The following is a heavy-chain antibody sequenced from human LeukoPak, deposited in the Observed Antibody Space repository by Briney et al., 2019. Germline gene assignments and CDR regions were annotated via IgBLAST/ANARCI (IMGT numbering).Heavy chain of an antibody. CDR3: ARRYLGAVIEVVPPHNWFDP. CDR1: GGSFSGHH. D-gene: IGHD3-22*01. Sequence: PSETLSLTCAVYGGSFSGHHWNWIRQPPGKGLEWIGEVNHSGITNYNPSLESRVSISADTSKNQFSLKLSSVTAADTAVYYCARRYLGAVIEVVPPHNWFDPWGQGSLVIVSS. J-gene: IGHJ5*02. V-gene: IGHV4-34*01. CDR2: VNHSGIT.